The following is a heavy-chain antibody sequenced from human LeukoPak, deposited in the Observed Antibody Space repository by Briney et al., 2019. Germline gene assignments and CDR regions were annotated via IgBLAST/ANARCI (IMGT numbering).Heavy chain of an antibody. D-gene: IGHD6-19*01. J-gene: IGHJ4*02. Sequence: GGSLRLSCAASGFTFSSYWMNWVRQAPGKGLEWVANIKQDGSEKYYVDSVKGRFTISRDNAKNSLYLQMNSLRAEDTAEYFCARDSRAVAADFDYWGQGTLVTVSS. CDR3: ARDSRAVAADFDY. V-gene: IGHV3-7*01. CDR2: IKQDGSEK. CDR1: GFTFSSYW.